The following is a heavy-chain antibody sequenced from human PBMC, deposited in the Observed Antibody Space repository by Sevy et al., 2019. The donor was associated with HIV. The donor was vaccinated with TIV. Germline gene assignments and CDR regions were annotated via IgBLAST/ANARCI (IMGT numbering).Heavy chain of an antibody. CDR3: AKDKEDDYGDYYFDH. V-gene: IGHV3-30*18. J-gene: IGHJ4*02. Sequence: GGYLRLSCSASGFIFSSYGMHWVRQTPGKGLEWVAIISSDGSDDFYAESVRGRFTISRDNSRNTLYLQMDSLRLEDTAIYYCAKDKEDDYGDYYFDHWGQGALVTGLL. D-gene: IGHD4-17*01. CDR1: GFIFSSYG. CDR2: ISSDGSDD.